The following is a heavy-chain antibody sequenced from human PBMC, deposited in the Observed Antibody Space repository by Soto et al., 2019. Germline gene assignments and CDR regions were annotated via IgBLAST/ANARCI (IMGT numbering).Heavy chain of an antibody. D-gene: IGHD6-19*01. J-gene: IGHJ4*02. CDR2: ISGGRGDSI. CDR3: AKAVVPTAPSSRVFDC. CDR1: GFTFSNSA. Sequence: EVQVLESGGGLVQPGGSLRLSCAASGFTFSNSAMRWVRQAPGKGLVWVSVISGGRGDSIEYADSVKGRFSISRDNSRNTLYLQMSSLRADDTAVYYCAKAVVPTAPSSRVFDCWGQGTLVTVSS. V-gene: IGHV3-23*01.